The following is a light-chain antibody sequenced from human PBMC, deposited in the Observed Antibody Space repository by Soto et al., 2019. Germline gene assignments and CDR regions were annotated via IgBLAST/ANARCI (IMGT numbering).Light chain of an antibody. Sequence: EIVLTQSPGTLSLSPGERATLSCRASRSFASSYLAWYQQRPGQAPRLLIYAASNRATGIPDRFSGSGSGTDFTLTINRLEAEDSAVYYCPQYGASPPYTFGQGTKVDIK. CDR3: PQYGASPPYT. V-gene: IGKV3-20*01. CDR2: AAS. J-gene: IGKJ2*01. CDR1: RSFASSY.